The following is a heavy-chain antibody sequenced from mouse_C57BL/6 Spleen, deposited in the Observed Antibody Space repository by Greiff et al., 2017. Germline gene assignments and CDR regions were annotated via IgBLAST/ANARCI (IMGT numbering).Heavy chain of an antibody. J-gene: IGHJ4*01. D-gene: IGHD2-5*01. Sequence: QVQLQQSGAELARPGASVKMSCKASGYTFTSYTMHWVKQRPGQGLEWIGNINPSSGYTKYNQKFKDKATLTADKSASTAYMQLSSLTSEDSAVYYCARPYRNYYYAMGYWGQGTSVTVSS. CDR1: GYTFTSYT. CDR2: INPSSGYT. CDR3: ARPYRNYYYAMGY. V-gene: IGHV1-4*01.